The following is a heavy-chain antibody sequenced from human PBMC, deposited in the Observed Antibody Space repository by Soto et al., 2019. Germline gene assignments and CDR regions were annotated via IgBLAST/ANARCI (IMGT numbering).Heavy chain of an antibody. D-gene: IGHD1-26*01. CDR3: ARQLSGNPSDY. CDR1: GFSLRSSGVG. V-gene: IGHV2-5*02. CDR2: IYWDDDK. J-gene: IGHJ4*02. Sequence: SGPTLVNPTQTLTLTCTFSGFSLRSSGVGVAWIRQPPGKALEWLALIYWDDDKRFSPSLKNRLTIAKDTSKEQVVLSMTNVGPVDTGTYYCARQLSGNPSDYWGQGTLVTVSS.